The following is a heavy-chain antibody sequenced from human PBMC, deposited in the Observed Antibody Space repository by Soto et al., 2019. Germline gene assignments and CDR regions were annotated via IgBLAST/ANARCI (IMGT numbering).Heavy chain of an antibody. Sequence: GESLKISCKGSGYSFTSYWIGWVRQMPGKGLEWMGIIYPGDSDTRYSPSFQGQVTISADKSISTAYLQWSSLKASDTAMYYCARRVASWGSGYYYSAFDIWGQGTMVTVSS. V-gene: IGHV5-51*01. J-gene: IGHJ3*02. CDR3: ARRVASWGSGYYYSAFDI. CDR1: GYSFTSYW. CDR2: IYPGDSDT. D-gene: IGHD3-22*01.